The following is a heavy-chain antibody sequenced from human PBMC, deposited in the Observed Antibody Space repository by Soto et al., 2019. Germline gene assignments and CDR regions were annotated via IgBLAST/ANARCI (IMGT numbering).Heavy chain of an antibody. CDR3: AKAYSSGGGGFDY. D-gene: IGHD6-19*01. CDR2: ISWNSGSI. CDR1: GFTFDDYA. Sequence: GGSLRLSCAASGFTFDDYAMHWVRQAPGKGLEWVSGISWNSGSIGYADSLKGRFTISRDNAKNSLYLQMNSLRAEDTALYYCAKAYSSGGGGFDYWGQGTLVTVSS. J-gene: IGHJ4*02. V-gene: IGHV3-9*01.